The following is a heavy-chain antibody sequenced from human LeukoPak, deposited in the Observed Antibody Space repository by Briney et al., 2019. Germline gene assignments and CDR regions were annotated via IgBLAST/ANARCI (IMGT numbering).Heavy chain of an antibody. CDR1: GFTFSNPW. CDR2: IDPTGRSV. CDR3: ARKLAL. Sequence: PGGSLRLSCAASGFTFSNPWMNWVRQAPGQGLEWVSYIDPTGRSVYYADSVKGRFTVSRDNANHSVFLQMNSLRDDDTAVYFCARKLALWGQGTLVTVSS. V-gene: IGHV3-48*02. J-gene: IGHJ4*02.